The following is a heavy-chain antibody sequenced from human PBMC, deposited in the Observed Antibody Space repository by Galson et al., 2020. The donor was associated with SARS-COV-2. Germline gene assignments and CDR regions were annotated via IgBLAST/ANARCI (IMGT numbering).Heavy chain of an antibody. Sequence: ASVKVSCKASEYTFTRYYLHWVRQAPGQGLEWMGIINPSGGSTNYAQKFQGRVTMTIDTPTTTVDMELSSLKYEDTAIYYCARGAAAYNYFDPWGQGTLVTVSS. CDR2: INPSGGST. V-gene: IGHV1-46*01. CDR3: ARGAAAYNYFDP. CDR1: EYTFTRYY. D-gene: IGHD6-13*01. J-gene: IGHJ5*02.